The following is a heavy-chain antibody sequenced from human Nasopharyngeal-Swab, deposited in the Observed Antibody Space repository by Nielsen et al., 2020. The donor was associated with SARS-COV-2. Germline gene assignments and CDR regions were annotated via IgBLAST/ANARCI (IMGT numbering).Heavy chain of an antibody. J-gene: IGHJ6*02. D-gene: IGHD3-22*01. V-gene: IGHV1-69*13. Sequence: SVKVPCKASGGTFSSYAISWVRQAPGQGLEWMGGIIPIFGTANYAQKFQGRVTITADESTSTAYMELSSLRSEDTAVYYCARCTYYYDSSALYYYGMDVWGQGTTVTVSS. CDR3: ARCTYYYDSSALYYYGMDV. CDR2: IIPIFGTA. CDR1: GGTFSSYA.